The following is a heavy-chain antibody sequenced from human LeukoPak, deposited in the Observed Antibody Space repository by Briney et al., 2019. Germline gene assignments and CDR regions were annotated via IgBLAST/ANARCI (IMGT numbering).Heavy chain of an antibody. CDR2: IKEDGSTK. J-gene: IGHJ4*02. D-gene: IGHD3-22*01. CDR3: ATPLDYYDTSGCHQGGD. V-gene: IGHV3-7*03. Sequence: GGSLRLSCAVSGFTFSRHWMTWVRQAPGKGLEWVTNIKEDGSTKNYVASVRGRFTISRDNARNSLYLQMSGLRAEDTALYYCATPLDYYDTSGCHQGGDWSQGTLVTVSS. CDR1: GFTFSRHW.